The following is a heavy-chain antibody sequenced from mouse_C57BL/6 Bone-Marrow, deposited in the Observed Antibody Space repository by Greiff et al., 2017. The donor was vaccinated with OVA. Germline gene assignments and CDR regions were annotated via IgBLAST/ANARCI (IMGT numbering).Heavy chain of an antibody. CDR2: IDPSDSYT. CDR1: GYTFTSYW. V-gene: IGHV1-50*01. D-gene: IGHD1-1*01. CDR3: ARPYNYGSSYGYFDV. Sequence: VQLQQSGAELVKPGASVKLSCKASGYTFTSYWMQWVKQRPGQGLEWIGEIDPSDSYTNYNQKFKGKATLTVDTSSSTAYMQLSSLTSEDSAVYYCARPYNYGSSYGYFDVWGTGTTVTVSS. J-gene: IGHJ1*03.